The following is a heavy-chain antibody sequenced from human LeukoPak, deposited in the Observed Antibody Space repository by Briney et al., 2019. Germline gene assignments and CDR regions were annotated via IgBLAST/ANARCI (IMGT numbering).Heavy chain of an antibody. V-gene: IGHV3-33*01. Sequence: PGGSLRLSCAASGFTFSSYGMHWVRQAPGKGLEWVAVIWYDGSNKYYADSVKGRFTISRDNSKNTLYLQMNSLRAEDTAVYYCARGDSSGYYYYYFDYWGQGTLDTVSS. J-gene: IGHJ4*02. CDR3: ARGDSSGYYYYYFDY. CDR1: GFTFSSYG. D-gene: IGHD3-22*01. CDR2: IWYDGSNK.